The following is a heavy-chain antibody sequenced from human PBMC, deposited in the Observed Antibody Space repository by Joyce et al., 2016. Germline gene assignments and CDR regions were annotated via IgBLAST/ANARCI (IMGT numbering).Heavy chain of an antibody. CDR3: ARAPMPPYAFDV. Sequence: QAHLVQSGAEVKKPGASVKVSCKASGYSFSDSYIHWLRQAPGQGLQWMGRINPDSGRTIYGEKFQGRVTLTRDAAIDTVYMEFSRLRSDDTAVYFCARAPMPPYAFDVWGQGTLVTVSA. D-gene: IGHD2-2*01. J-gene: IGHJ3*01. CDR1: GYSFSDSY. CDR2: INPDSGRT. V-gene: IGHV1-2*06.